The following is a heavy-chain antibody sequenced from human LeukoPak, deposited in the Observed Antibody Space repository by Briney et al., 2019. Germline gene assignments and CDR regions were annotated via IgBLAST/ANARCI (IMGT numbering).Heavy chain of an antibody. D-gene: IGHD5-12*01. CDR1: GFTFSSYG. J-gene: IGHJ4*02. Sequence: GGSLRLSCAASGFTFSSYGMHWVRQAPGKGLEWVAFIRYDGSNKYYADSVKGRFTISRDYSKNTLYLQMNSLRAEDTAVYYCAKAGRGYSGYGDYWGQGTLVTVSS. V-gene: IGHV3-30*02. CDR3: AKAGRGYSGYGDY. CDR2: IRYDGSNK.